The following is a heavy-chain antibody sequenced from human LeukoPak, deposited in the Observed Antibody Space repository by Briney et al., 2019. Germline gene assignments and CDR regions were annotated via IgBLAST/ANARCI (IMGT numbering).Heavy chain of an antibody. D-gene: IGHD6-6*01. Sequence: GGSLRLSCAASGFTFSTSNMSWVRQTPEKGLEWVSTISPCGSNMYYHDSVKGRFTISRDNAKNLLFLQMNSLRAEDTAVYYCASWRGSSVRDFWGQGTLVPVSS. CDR1: GFTFSTSN. V-gene: IGHV3-21*01. J-gene: IGHJ4*02. CDR2: ISPCGSNM. CDR3: ASWRGSSVRDF.